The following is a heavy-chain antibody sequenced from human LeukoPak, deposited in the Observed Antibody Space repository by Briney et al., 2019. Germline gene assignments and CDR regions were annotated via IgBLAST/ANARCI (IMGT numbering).Heavy chain of an antibody. D-gene: IGHD3-3*01. CDR2: INHSGST. Sequence: PSETLSLTCAVYGGSFSGYYWSLIRQPPGKGLEWIGEINHSGSTNYNPSLKSRVTISVDTSKNQFSLKLSSVTAADTAVYYCARVSTDYDFWSGPYYYYGMDVWGQGTTVTVSS. CDR1: GGSFSGYY. V-gene: IGHV4-34*01. CDR3: ARVSTDYDFWSGPYYYYGMDV. J-gene: IGHJ6*02.